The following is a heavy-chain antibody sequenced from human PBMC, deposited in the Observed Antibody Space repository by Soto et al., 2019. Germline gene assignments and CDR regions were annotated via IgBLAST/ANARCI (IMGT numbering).Heavy chain of an antibody. J-gene: IGHJ4*02. CDR2: ISSSSSYI. V-gene: IGHV3-21*01. CDR3: ASEDCSSTSCHLGY. Sequence: GSLRLSCAASGFTFSSYSMNWVRQAPGKGLEWVSSISSSSSYIYYADSVKGRFTISRDNAKNSLYLQMNSLRAEDTAVYYCASEDCSSTSCHLGYWGQGTLVTVSS. D-gene: IGHD2-2*01. CDR1: GFTFSSYS.